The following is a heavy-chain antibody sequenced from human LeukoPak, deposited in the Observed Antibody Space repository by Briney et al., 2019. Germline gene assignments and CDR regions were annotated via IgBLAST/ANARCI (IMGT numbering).Heavy chain of an antibody. D-gene: IGHD3-3*01. V-gene: IGHV4-39*01. Sequence: SETLSLTCTVSGGSISSSSYYWGWIRQPPGKGLEWIGSIYYSGSTYYNPSLKSRVTISVDTSKNQFSLKRSSVTAADTAVYYCAGHPDDFWSGYPKPYFDYWGQGTLVTVSS. CDR3: AGHPDDFWSGYPKPYFDY. CDR1: GGSISSSSYY. J-gene: IGHJ4*02. CDR2: IYYSGST.